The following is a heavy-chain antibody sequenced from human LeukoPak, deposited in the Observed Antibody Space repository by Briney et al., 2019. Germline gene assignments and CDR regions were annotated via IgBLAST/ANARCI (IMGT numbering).Heavy chain of an antibody. CDR3: ARDARAAAGTENWFDP. Sequence: EASVKVSCKASGYTFTSYAMNWVRQAPGQGLEWMGWINTNTGNPTYAQGFTGRFVFSLDTSVSTAYLQISSLKAEDTAVYYCARDARAAAGTENWFDPWGQGTLSPSPQ. D-gene: IGHD6-13*01. CDR2: INTNTGNP. CDR1: GYTFTSYA. J-gene: IGHJ5*02. V-gene: IGHV7-4-1*02.